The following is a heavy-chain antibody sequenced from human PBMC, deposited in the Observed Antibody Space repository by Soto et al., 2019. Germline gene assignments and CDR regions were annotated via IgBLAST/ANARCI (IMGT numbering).Heavy chain of an antibody. J-gene: IGHJ4*02. Sequence: PSETLSLTCTVSGGSISSSSYYWGWIRQPPGKGLEWVGSIYYSGSTNYNPSLKSRVTISVDTSKNQFSLKLSSMTAADSAVYYCARDSTTSFDYWGQGSLVTVSS. CDR1: GGSISSSSYY. CDR2: IYYSGST. V-gene: IGHV4-39*07. CDR3: ARDSTTSFDY. D-gene: IGHD4-17*01.